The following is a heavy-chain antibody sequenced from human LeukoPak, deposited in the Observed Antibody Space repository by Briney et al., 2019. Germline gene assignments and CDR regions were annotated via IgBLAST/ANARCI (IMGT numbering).Heavy chain of an antibody. CDR3: ARSCGGDCYTDY. Sequence: TSETLSLTCTVSGGSISSYYWSWIRQPPGKGLEWIGYIYYSGSTNYNPSLKSRVTISVDTSKNQFSLKPSSVTAADTAVYYCARSCGGDCYTDYWGQGTLVTVSS. CDR1: GGSISSYY. CDR2: IYYSGST. V-gene: IGHV4-59*01. J-gene: IGHJ4*02. D-gene: IGHD2-21*02.